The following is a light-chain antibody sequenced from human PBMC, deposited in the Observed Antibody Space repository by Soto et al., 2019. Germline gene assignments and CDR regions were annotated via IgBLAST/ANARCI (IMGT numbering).Light chain of an antibody. V-gene: IGKV1-39*01. CDR2: TAS. Sequence: DIQMTQSPSSLSASVGDRVTITCRASQNINSYLNWYQQKPGQSPRLLIYTASILQTGVPSGFSGSGSGTDFTLTISSLQTEDSATYDCQQTQSFPLTFGGGTKVEIK. J-gene: IGKJ4*01. CDR1: QNINSY. CDR3: QQTQSFPLT.